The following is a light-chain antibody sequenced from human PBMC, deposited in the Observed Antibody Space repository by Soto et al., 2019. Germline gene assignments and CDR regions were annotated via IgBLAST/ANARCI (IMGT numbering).Light chain of an antibody. CDR3: QQYHIWPPWT. CDR1: QSIRSN. J-gene: IGKJ1*01. Sequence: EIVMTQSPDTLSVSPGEGATLSCRVSQSIRSNLAWYQQRPGQAPRLLMYGASTRADGIPARFTGSGSGTEFTLTISSLQSEDLAVYYCQQYHIWPPWTSGQGTKVDIK. V-gene: IGKV3-15*01. CDR2: GAS.